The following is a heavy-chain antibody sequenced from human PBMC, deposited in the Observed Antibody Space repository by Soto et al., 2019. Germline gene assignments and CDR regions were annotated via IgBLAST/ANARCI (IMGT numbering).Heavy chain of an antibody. Sequence: GGSLRLSCAASGFTFSSYSMNWVRQAPGKGLEWVSSISSSSSYIYYADSVKGRFTISRDNAKNSLYLQMNSLRAEDTAVYYCAKGIIDYYDSSGVSWGQGTLGTVSS. D-gene: IGHD3-22*01. CDR3: AKGIIDYYDSSGVS. CDR1: GFTFSSYS. CDR2: ISSSSSYI. J-gene: IGHJ4*02. V-gene: IGHV3-21*01.